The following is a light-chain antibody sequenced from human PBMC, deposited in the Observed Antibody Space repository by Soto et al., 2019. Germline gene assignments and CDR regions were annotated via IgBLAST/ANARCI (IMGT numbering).Light chain of an antibody. CDR1: SSDIGTYNY. V-gene: IGLV2-14*01. CDR3: SSYTVTSVTLYV. Sequence: SALTQPASVSGSPGQSITISCTGTSSDIGTYNYVSWYQQHPGKAPKVMIYEVSNRPSGVSNRFSGSKSGNTASLTISGLQAEDEADYYCSSYTVTSVTLYVFGNGTKVTVL. J-gene: IGLJ1*01. CDR2: EVS.